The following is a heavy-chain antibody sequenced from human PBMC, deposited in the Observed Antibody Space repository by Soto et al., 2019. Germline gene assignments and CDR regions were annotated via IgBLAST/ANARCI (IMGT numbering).Heavy chain of an antibody. Sequence: GASVKVSCKASGYTFTNYGISWVRQAPGHGLEWMGWISAYGDKTNYAQRLQGRVTMTTDTSTSTAYMELKSLTADDTAIYYCARDTTPGTNSYFDYWGQGTRVTVSS. J-gene: IGHJ4*02. CDR3: ARDTTPGTNSYFDY. D-gene: IGHD7-27*01. V-gene: IGHV1-18*01. CDR2: ISAYGDKT. CDR1: GYTFTNYG.